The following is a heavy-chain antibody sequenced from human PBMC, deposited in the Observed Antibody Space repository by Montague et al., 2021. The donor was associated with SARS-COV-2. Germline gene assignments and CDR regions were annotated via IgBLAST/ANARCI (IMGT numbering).Heavy chain of an antibody. CDR1: GGSISNYS. CDR2: ITQMGST. J-gene: IGHJ4*02. D-gene: IGHD5-12*01. Sequence: SETLSLTCAVYGGSISNYSWSWIRQPPGKALEYIGDITQMGSTNHKPALKSRVTISVDPSKNQFYLNVNSVTAADTAVYYCARLQRGRRLLDYWGQGTLVTVPS. CDR3: ARLQRGRRLLDY. V-gene: IGHV4-59*01.